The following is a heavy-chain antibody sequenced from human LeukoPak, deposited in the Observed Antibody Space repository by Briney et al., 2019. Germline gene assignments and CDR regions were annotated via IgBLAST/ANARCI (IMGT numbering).Heavy chain of an antibody. D-gene: IGHD3-10*01. CDR2: IYYSGST. Sequence: PSETLSLTCTVSGGSISSYYWSWIRQPPGKGLEWIGYIYYSGSTNYNPSLKSRVTMSVDTSKNQFSLKLSSVTAADTAVYYCAREGLMVRGVLDYWGQGTLVTVSS. J-gene: IGHJ4*02. V-gene: IGHV4-59*12. CDR1: GGSISSYY. CDR3: AREGLMVRGVLDY.